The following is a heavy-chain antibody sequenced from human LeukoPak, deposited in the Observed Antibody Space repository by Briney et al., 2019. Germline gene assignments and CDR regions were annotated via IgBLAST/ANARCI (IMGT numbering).Heavy chain of an antibody. J-gene: IGHJ3*02. CDR1: GGSISSYY. CDR3: ARGPYSSSWYPLRGAFDI. CDR2: IYTSGST. V-gene: IGHV4-4*07. D-gene: IGHD6-13*01. Sequence: PSETLSLTCTVSGGSISSYYWSWIRQPAGKGLEWIGRIYTSGSTNCNPSLKSRVTMSVDTSKNQFSLKLSSVTAADTAVYYCARGPYSSSWYPLRGAFDIWGQGTMVTVSS.